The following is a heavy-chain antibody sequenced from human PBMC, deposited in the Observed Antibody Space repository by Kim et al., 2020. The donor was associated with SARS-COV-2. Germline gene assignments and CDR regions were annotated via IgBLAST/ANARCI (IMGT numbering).Heavy chain of an antibody. V-gene: IGHV3-30*04. Sequence: GGSLRLSCAASGFTFSYYAMHWVRQSPGKGLEWVAVISYDGNNDHYADSLKGRFTISRDNSKNTVYLQMSSLTAEDTAVYYCARESLPHGGQLVLYDFDNWGQGTLVTVSS. D-gene: IGHD2-2*02. CDR3: ARESLPHGGQLVLYDFDN. CDR2: ISYDGNND. CDR1: GFTFSYYA. J-gene: IGHJ4*02.